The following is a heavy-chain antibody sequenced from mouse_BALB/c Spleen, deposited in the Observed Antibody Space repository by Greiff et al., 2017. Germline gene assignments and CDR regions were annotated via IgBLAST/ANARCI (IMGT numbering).Heavy chain of an antibody. D-gene: IGHD2-4*01. V-gene: IGHV1-7*01. CDR2: INPSTGYT. Sequence: QVQLQQSGAELAKPGASVKMSCKASGYTFTSYWMHWVKQRPGQGLEWIGYINPSTGYTEYNQKFKDKATLTADKSSSTAYMQLSSLTSEDSAVYYCARIGGLRRGDGMDYWGQGTSVTVSS. CDR3: ARIGGLRRGDGMDY. CDR1: GYTFTSYW. J-gene: IGHJ4*01.